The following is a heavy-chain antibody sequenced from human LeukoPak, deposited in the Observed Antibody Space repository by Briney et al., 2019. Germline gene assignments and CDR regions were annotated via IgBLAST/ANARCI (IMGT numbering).Heavy chain of an antibody. V-gene: IGHV4-39*07. D-gene: IGHD3-22*01. CDR3: ARDRSSGYWGTFDY. CDR1: GGSISSSSYY. CDR2: IYYSGST. Sequence: PSETLSLTCTVSGGSISSSSYYWGWIRQPPGKGLEWIGSIYYSGSTYYNPSLKSRVTISVDTSKNQFSLKLSSVTAADTAVYYCARDRSSGYWGTFDYWGQGTLVTVSS. J-gene: IGHJ4*02.